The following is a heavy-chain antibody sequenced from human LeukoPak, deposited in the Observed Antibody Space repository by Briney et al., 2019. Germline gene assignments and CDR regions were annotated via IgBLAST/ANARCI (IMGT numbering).Heavy chain of an antibody. CDR1: GGSISSGDYY. V-gene: IGHV4-30-4*01. D-gene: IGHD3-10*01. CDR3: ARGPIGGDDY. CDR2: IYYSGRT. J-gene: IGHJ4*02. Sequence: SQTLSLTCTVSGGSISSGDYYWSWIRQPPGKGLEWIGYIYYSGRTYYNPSLQSRVTISVDTSKNQFSLKLNSVTAADTAVYYCARGPIGGDDYWGQGTLVTVSS.